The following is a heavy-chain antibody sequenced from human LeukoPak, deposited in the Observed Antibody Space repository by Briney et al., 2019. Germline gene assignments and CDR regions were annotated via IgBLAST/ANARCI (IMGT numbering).Heavy chain of an antibody. J-gene: IGHJ6*03. V-gene: IGHV4-31*03. D-gene: IGHD3-10*01. CDR1: GGSISSGDFY. Sequence: SQTLSLTCTVSGGSISSGDFYWNWVRQHPGKGLEWIGHIHYRGSTYYNPSLQSRVSMSVDTSKNQFSLKLTSVTAADTAVYYCARNKVRVAIPYYYYTDVWGKGTTVTVSS. CDR2: IHYRGST. CDR3: ARNKVRVAIPYYYYTDV.